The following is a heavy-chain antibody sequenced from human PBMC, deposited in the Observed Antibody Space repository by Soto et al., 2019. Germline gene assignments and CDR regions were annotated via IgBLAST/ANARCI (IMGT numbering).Heavy chain of an antibody. Sequence: PGGSLRLSCVASGFTFRSYWMHWVRQAPGKGLVWVSRINFYGNWINYADFAEGRWTISRDNAKSTVYMQMNSLRAEDSAVYYCVRGDGDHFDDNGYLGRHWGQGTLVTVSS. CDR1: GFTFRSYW. V-gene: IGHV3-74*01. J-gene: IGHJ4*02. D-gene: IGHD5-18*01. CDR3: VRGDGDHFDDNGYLGRH. CDR2: INFYGNWI.